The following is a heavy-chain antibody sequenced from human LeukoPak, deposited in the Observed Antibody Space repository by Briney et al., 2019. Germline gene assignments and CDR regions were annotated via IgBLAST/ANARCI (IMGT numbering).Heavy chain of an antibody. D-gene: IGHD2-2*01. CDR2: IIPIFGTA. Sequence: SVKVSCKASGGTFSSYAISWVRQAPGQGLEWMGGIIPIFGTANYAQKFQGRVTITADESTSTAYMELSSLRSEDTAVYYCARGMPIVVVPAAQYYYMDVWGKGTTVTVSS. V-gene: IGHV1-69*13. J-gene: IGHJ6*03. CDR1: GGTFSSYA. CDR3: ARGMPIVVVPAAQYYYMDV.